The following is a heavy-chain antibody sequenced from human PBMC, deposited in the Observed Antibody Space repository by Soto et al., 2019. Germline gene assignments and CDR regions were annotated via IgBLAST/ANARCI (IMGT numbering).Heavy chain of an antibody. V-gene: IGHV3-13*01. D-gene: IGHD3-10*01. CDR2: IGTLFDT. Sequence: VQLEASGGGLVQPGGSLRLSCAASGFTFSTYDLHWVRQRRGKGLEWVSGIGTLFDTNYADSVMGRFTISRENARTSFYLQMDNLRVDDTAVYYCIRGRSNHYDSSPPPRFDPWGQGTLVTVSS. CDR1: GFTFSTYD. J-gene: IGHJ5*02. CDR3: IRGRSNHYDSSPPPRFDP.